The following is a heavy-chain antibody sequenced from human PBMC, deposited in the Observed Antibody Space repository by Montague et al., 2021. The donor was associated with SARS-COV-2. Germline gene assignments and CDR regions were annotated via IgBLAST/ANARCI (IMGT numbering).Heavy chain of an antibody. J-gene: IGHJ6*02. D-gene: IGHD5-18*01. CDR3: AGISKYSYGIYYYGMDV. V-gene: IGHV4-59*01. CDR1: GGSISSYY. Sequence: SETLSLTCTVSGGSISSYYWSWIRQPPGKGLEWIGYIYYSGSTXXXPSXXXRVTISVDTSKNQFSLKLSSVTAADTAVYYCAGISKYSYGIYYYGMDVWGQGTTGTVSS. CDR2: IYYSGST.